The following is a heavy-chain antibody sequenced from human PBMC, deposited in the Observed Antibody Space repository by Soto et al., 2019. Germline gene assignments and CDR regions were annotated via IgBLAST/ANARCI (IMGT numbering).Heavy chain of an antibody. Sequence: QPGGSLRLSCAASGFTFSSYAMHWVRQAPGKGLEWVAVKSYDGSNKYYADSVKGRFTISRDNSKNTLYLQMNSLRAEDTAVYYYVTKLVRNDYYGMDVWGQVTTFVVSS. CDR3: VTKLVRNDYYGMDV. J-gene: IGHJ6*02. V-gene: IGHV3-30-3*01. D-gene: IGHD6-13*01. CDR2: KSYDGSNK. CDR1: GFTFSSYA.